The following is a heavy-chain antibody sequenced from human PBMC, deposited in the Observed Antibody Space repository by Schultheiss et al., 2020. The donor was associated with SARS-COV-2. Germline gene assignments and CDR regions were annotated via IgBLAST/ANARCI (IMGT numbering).Heavy chain of an antibody. CDR1: GFTFSSYA. Sequence: GESLKISCAASGFTFSSYAMHWVRQAPGKGLEWVAVISYDGSNKYYADSVKCRFTISRDNSKNTLYLQMNSLRAEDTAVYYCARDATLELSDWGFGYYGMDVWGQGTTVTVSS. D-gene: IGHD7-27*01. J-gene: IGHJ6*02. CDR3: ARDATLELSDWGFGYYGMDV. CDR2: ISYDGSNK. V-gene: IGHV3-30-3*01.